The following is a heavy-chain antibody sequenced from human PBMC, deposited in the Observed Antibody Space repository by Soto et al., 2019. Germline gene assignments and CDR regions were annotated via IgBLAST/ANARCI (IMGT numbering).Heavy chain of an antibody. CDR2: IYHSGST. J-gene: IGHJ5*02. CDR1: GYSISSGYY. V-gene: IGHV4-38-2*01. Sequence: SETLSLTCAVSGYSISSGYYWGWIRQPPGKGLEWIGSIYHSGSTYYNPSLKSRVTISVDTSKNQFSLKLSSVTAADTAVYYCARGPYSSSSGDWFDPWGQGTPVTVSS. D-gene: IGHD6-6*01. CDR3: ARGPYSSSSGDWFDP.